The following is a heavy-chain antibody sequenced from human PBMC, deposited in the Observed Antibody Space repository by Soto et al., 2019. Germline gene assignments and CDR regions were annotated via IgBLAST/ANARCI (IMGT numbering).Heavy chain of an antibody. CDR3: ARESDSWSKHFDY. CDR2: IYYSGST. D-gene: IGHD1-26*01. J-gene: IGHJ4*02. Sequence: SETLSLTCTVSGGSISSYYWSWIRQPPGKGLEWIGYIYYSGSTNYNPSLKSRVTISVDTSKNQFSLKLSSVTAADTAVYYCARESDSWSKHFDYWGQGTLVTVSS. CDR1: GGSISSYY. V-gene: IGHV4-59*01.